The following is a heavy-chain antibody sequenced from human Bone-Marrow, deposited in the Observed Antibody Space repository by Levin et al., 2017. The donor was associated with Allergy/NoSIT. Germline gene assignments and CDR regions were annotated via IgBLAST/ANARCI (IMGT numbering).Heavy chain of an antibody. Sequence: GESLKISCAASGFTFSSYAMHWVRQAPGKGLEWVAVISYDGSNKYYADSVKGRFTISRDNSKNTLYLQMNSLRAEDTAVYYCARDEVAVAGTGFRKYPQGRSVPRENYYYYDGMDVWGQGTTVTVSS. V-gene: IGHV3-30-3*01. CDR1: GFTFSSYA. J-gene: IGHJ6*02. CDR2: ISYDGSNK. D-gene: IGHD6-19*01. CDR3: ARDEVAVAGTGFRKYPQGRSVPRENYYYYDGMDV.